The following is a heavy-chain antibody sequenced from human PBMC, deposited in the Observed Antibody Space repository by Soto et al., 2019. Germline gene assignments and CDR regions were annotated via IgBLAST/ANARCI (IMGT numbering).Heavy chain of an antibody. J-gene: IGHJ5*02. D-gene: IGHD1-26*01. CDR2: INAGNGNT. CDR1: GYTFTSYA. Sequence: ASVKVSCKASGYTFTSYAMHWVRQAPGQRLEWMGWINAGNGNTKYSQKFQGRVTITRDTSASTAHMELSSLRSEDTAVYYCARVIRVGINWFDPWCQGTLFTVSS. V-gene: IGHV1-3*01. CDR3: ARVIRVGINWFDP.